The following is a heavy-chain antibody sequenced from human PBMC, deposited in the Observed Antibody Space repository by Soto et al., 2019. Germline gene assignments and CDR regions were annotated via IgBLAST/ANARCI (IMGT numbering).Heavy chain of an antibody. D-gene: IGHD5-12*01. CDR3: ARGERWLQFSLNF. V-gene: IGHV4-30-4*01. Sequence: SETLSLTCTVSGGSITSADYFWSWIRQPPGKGLEYIGYIYYSGSTYYNRSLRGRLTISMDTSKNHLSLRLTSVTAADTAVYFCARGERWLQFSLNFWGPGTLVTVSS. CDR2: IYYSGST. J-gene: IGHJ4*02. CDR1: GGSITSADYF.